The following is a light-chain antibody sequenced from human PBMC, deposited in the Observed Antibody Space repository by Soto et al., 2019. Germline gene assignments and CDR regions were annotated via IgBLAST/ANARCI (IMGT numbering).Light chain of an antibody. CDR3: QHYNNWPPWT. J-gene: IGKJ1*01. CDR2: GAS. CDR1: QSVSSN. V-gene: IGKV3-15*01. Sequence: EIVMTQSPDTLSVSPGERATLSCRASQSVSSNLAWYQQKPGQAPRLLIYGASTRATGIPARFSGSGSGTEFTLTISSLQSEDFAVYYRQHYNNWPPWTFGQGTKVEIK.